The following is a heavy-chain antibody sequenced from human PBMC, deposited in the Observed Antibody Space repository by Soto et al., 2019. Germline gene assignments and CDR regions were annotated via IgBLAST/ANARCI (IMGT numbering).Heavy chain of an antibody. D-gene: IGHD4-17*01. V-gene: IGHV4-59*01. CDR3: AKDMKWGGMTTIHYFDS. Sequence: SETLSLTCTVSGGSISSYYWSWIRQPPGKGLEWIGYIYYSGSTNYNPSLKSRFTISRDNAKNSLFLQMNSLRPEDTALYYCAKDMKWGGMTTIHYFDSWGQGTLVTVSS. CDR2: IYYSGST. CDR1: GGSISSYY. J-gene: IGHJ4*02.